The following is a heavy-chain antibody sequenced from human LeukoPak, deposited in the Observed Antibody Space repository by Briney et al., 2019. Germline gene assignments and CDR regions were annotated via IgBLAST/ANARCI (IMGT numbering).Heavy chain of an antibody. Sequence: GASVKVSCKASGYTFINNGISGVRQAPGQGLDWMGWIYPFSGNTNYAEKLQDRVTLTTDTSTNTAYIELRSLRSDDAAVYYCARDIAWLKDYDNSWKALPLDHYFSMDVWGKGSTVIVSS. V-gene: IGHV1-18*01. CDR1: GYTFINNG. CDR2: IYPFSGNT. J-gene: IGHJ6*03. CDR3: ARDIAWLKDYDNSWKALPLDHYFSMDV. D-gene: IGHD1-1*01.